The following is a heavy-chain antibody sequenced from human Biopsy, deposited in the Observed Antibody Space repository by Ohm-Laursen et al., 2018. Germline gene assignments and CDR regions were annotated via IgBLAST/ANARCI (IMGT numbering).Heavy chain of an antibody. CDR3: ARDSRGGHLNTTLITGKNLDS. J-gene: IGHJ4*02. CDR1: GGSFSGYD. Sequence: SDTLSLTCTVDGGSFSGYDWTWIRQSPGKGLEWIGYIYYTGSTNYNPSVKSRVTISVDTSKNQFSLKLNSVTAADTAVYFCARDSRGGHLNTTLITGKNLDSWGQGILVTVSS. D-gene: IGHD3-16*01. V-gene: IGHV4-59*01. CDR2: IYYTGST.